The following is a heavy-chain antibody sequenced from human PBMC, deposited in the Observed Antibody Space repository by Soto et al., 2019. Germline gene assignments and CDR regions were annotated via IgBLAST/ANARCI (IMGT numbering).Heavy chain of an antibody. CDR2: IYYSGST. J-gene: IGHJ4*02. D-gene: IGHD3-22*01. V-gene: IGHV4-31*03. CDR3: ARADSNYDSSGFLFDY. CDR1: GGSISSGGYY. Sequence: PSETLSLTCTVSGGSISSGGYYWSWIRQHPGKGLEWIGYIYYSGSTYYNPSLKSRVTISVDTSKNQLSLKLSSVTAADTAVYYCARADSNYDSSGFLFDYWGQGTLVTVSS.